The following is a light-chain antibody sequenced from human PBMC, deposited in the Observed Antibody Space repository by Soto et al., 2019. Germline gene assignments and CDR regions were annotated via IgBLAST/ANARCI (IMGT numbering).Light chain of an antibody. CDR3: QQYHKWPPFT. CDR1: QTVSNN. V-gene: IGKV3-15*01. CDR2: GAS. Sequence: EIVMKQSPATLSMSPGERVSISCRASQTVSNNLAWYQQKPGQAPRLLIYGASTRAIGVADSFSGSGSGTEFTLTITSLQFEDFAVYYCQQYHKWPPFTFGGGTVVEIK. J-gene: IGKJ4*01.